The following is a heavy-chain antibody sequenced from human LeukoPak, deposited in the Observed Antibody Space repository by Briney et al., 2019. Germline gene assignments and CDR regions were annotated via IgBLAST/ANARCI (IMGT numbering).Heavy chain of an antibody. CDR2: IYYSGST. V-gene: IGHV4-59*01. J-gene: IGHJ4*02. CDR1: GESISGFY. D-gene: IGHD2-21*01. CDR3: ARGVVIAPQTFDY. Sequence: SETLSLTCTVSGESISGFYWTWIRQPPGKGLEWIGYIYYSGSTNYNPSLKSRVTISVDTSKNQFSLKLSSVTAADTAVFYCARGVVIAPQTFDYWGQGTLVTVSS.